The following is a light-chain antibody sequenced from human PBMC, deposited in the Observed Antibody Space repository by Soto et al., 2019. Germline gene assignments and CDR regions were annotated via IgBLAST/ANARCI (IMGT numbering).Light chain of an antibody. CDR3: SSYTSSSTV. J-gene: IGLJ1*01. CDR2: DVS. CDR1: SSDVGGYNY. Sequence: QSALTQPASVSGSPGQSITISCTGTSSDVGGYNYVSWYQQHPGKAPKLMIYDVSNRPSGVSNRFSGSKSGNTASLTISGLQAEDDADYYCSSYTSSSTVFVTGTKLTVL. V-gene: IGLV2-14*01.